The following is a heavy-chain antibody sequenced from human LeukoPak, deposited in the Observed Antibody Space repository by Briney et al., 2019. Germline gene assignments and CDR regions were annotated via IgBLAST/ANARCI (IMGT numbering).Heavy chain of an antibody. D-gene: IGHD6-13*01. CDR1: GGSISSSSYY. CDR3: ARRYSSLITHWFDP. J-gene: IGHJ5*02. V-gene: IGHV4-39*01. Sequence: PSETLSLTCTVSGGSISSSSYYWGWIRQPPGKGLEWIGSIYYSGSTYYNPSLKSRVTISVDTSKNQFSLKLSSVTAADTAVYYCARRYSSLITHWFDPWGQGTLVTVSS. CDR2: IYYSGST.